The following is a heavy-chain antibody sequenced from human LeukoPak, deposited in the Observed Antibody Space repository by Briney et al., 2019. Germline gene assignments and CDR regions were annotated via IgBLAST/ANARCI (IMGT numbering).Heavy chain of an antibody. D-gene: IGHD3-10*02. J-gene: IGHJ6*04. CDR1: GFTFSSYE. CDR2: ISSSGSTI. CDR3: AELGITMIGGV. Sequence: GGSLRLSCAASGFTFSSYEMNWVRQAPGKGLEWVSYISSSGSTIYYADSVKGRFTISRDNAKNSLHLQMNSLRAEDTAVYYCAELGITMIGGVWGKGTTVTISS. V-gene: IGHV3-48*03.